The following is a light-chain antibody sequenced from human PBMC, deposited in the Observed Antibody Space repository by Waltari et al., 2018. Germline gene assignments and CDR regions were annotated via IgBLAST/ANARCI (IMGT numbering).Light chain of an antibody. CDR3: QQSYGTLLT. V-gene: IGKV1-39*01. CDR1: QSISSY. J-gene: IGKJ4*01. Sequence: DIQMTQSPSFLSASVGDSVTITCRASQSISSYLNWYQQKPGKAPRLLIFAASSLQSGVPSRFSGSGSGTDFTLTISSLQPEDFATYYCQQSYGTLLTFGGGTKVEIK. CDR2: AAS.